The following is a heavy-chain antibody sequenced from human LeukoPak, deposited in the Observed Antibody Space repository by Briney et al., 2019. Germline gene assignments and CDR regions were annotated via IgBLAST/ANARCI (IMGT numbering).Heavy chain of an antibody. J-gene: IGHJ4*02. V-gene: IGHV4-38-2*02. CDR1: GYSISSGYY. CDR2: IYHTGSV. CDR3: AREPARTPMGTY. Sequence: KPSETLSLTCAVSGYSISSGYYWGWIRQPPGKGLEWIGTIYHTGSVYYNPSLKSRVTISADTSTNDISLKVTSVTAADTAVYYCAREPARTPMGTYWGQGTLVTVSS. D-gene: IGHD5-18*01.